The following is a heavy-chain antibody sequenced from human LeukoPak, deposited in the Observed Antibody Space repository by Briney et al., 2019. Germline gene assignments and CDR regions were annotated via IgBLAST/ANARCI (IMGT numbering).Heavy chain of an antibody. CDR1: GFTFSTYA. J-gene: IGHJ6*03. D-gene: IGHD3-3*01. Sequence: PGGSLRLSCAASGFTFSTYAMTWVRQAPGKGLEWVSAISGSGVTTYYADSVKGRFTISRDNAKNSLYLQMNSLRAEDTAVYYCARDPSRSYDFWSGPLYYYYYYMDVWGEGTTVTVSS. CDR3: ARDPSRSYDFWSGPLYYYYYYMDV. CDR2: ISGSGVTT. V-gene: IGHV3-23*01.